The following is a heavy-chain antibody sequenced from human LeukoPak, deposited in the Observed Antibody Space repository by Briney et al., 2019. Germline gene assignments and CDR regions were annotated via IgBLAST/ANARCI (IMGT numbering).Heavy chain of an antibody. Sequence: SETLSLTRTVSGGSISSYYWSWIRQPPGKGLEWIGYIYYSGSTYYNPSLQSRVTISVDTSKNQFSLKLSSVTAADTAVYYCASWLGSYNDYFDYWGQGTLVTVSS. CDR3: ASWLGSYNDYFDY. CDR2: IYYSGST. V-gene: IGHV4-59*12. CDR1: GGSISSYY. D-gene: IGHD1-26*01. J-gene: IGHJ4*02.